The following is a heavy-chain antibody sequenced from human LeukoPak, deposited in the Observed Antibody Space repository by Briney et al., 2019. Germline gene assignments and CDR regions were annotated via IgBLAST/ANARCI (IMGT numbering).Heavy chain of an antibody. CDR2: ISGSGDNT. CDR3: AKGQVGATWSYYYYGMDV. J-gene: IGHJ6*02. Sequence: GGSLILSCAASGFTCSNFAMSWVRQAPGKGLEWVSAISGSGDNTYYADSVKGRFTVSRDNSESTLYLQMNSLRAEDAALYYCAKGQVGATWSYYYYGMDVWGQGTTVTVSS. CDR1: GFTCSNFA. V-gene: IGHV3-23*01. D-gene: IGHD1-26*01.